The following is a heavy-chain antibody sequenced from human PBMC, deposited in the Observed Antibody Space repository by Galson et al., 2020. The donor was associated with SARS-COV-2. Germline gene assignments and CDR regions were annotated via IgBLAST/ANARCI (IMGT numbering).Heavy chain of an antibody. CDR1: GFTFSSYW. CDR2: INGDGTST. V-gene: IGHV3-74*01. J-gene: IGHJ4*02. CDR3: ARRSSSAAPYYFDY. D-gene: IGHD2-15*01. Sequence: TGGSLRLSCAASGFTFSSYWMHWVRQAPGKGLVWVSRINGDGTSTTYAASVKGRFTISRDNANNTLYLQMNSLRAEDTAIYFCARRSSSAAPYYFDYWGQGTLVTVSS.